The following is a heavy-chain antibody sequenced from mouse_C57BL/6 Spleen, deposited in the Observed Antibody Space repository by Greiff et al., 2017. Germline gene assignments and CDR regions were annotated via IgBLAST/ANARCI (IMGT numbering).Heavy chain of an antibody. CDR1: GYTFTSYW. Sequence: QVQLQQPGAELVRPGTSVKLSCKASGYTFTSYWMHWVKQRPGQGLEWIGVIDPSDSYTNYNQKFKGKAKLTVDTSSSTAYMQLSSLTSEDSAVYYCARGYDYDDGDYFDYWGQGTTLTVSS. V-gene: IGHV1-59*01. CDR2: IDPSDSYT. CDR3: ARGYDYDDGDYFDY. J-gene: IGHJ2*01. D-gene: IGHD2-4*01.